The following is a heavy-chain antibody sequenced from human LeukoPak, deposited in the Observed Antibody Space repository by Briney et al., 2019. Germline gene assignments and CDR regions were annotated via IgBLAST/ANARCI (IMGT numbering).Heavy chain of an antibody. J-gene: IGHJ4*02. CDR2: LYDDGTT. CDR1: GFTVSSHF. CDR3: AKVERSSRVHYFDY. D-gene: IGHD3-10*01. V-gene: IGHV3-53*01. Sequence: PGWSLRLSCAASGFTVSSHFMIWVRQAPGKGLEWVSVLYDDGTTKYPDSVKGRFTISRDNSEHTVYLQMNSLSAEDTAGYYCAKVERSSRVHYFDYWGQGPLVTVSS.